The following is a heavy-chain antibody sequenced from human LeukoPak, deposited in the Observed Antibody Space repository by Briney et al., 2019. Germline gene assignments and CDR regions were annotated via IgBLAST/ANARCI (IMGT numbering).Heavy chain of an antibody. Sequence: GGSLRLSCAASGFTFSHFGFIWIRQAPGKGLEWVASMTTFDARIYYADSVRGRFTISRDTAENSLFLHMNSATAEDTAVYYCVLDPSSDRFQYFDFWGEGALVSVSS. CDR2: MTTFDARI. CDR1: GFTFSHFG. V-gene: IGHV3-21*01. CDR3: VLDPSSDRFQYFDF. D-gene: IGHD6-19*01. J-gene: IGHJ4*02.